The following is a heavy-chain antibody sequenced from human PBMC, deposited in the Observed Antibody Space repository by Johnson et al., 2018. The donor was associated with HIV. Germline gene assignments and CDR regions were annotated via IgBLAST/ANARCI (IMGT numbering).Heavy chain of an antibody. Sequence: MQLVESGGGLVQPGGSLRLSCAAFGFKFRDYWMGWVRKAPGKGLEWVAQTQQEGSGKLYVSSLRGRINISRDNAKNSLYLQMNSLRAEDTDMYYCARVGNGDYGWSFDIWGQGTTVTISS. CDR2: TQQEGSGK. V-gene: IGHV3-7*01. D-gene: IGHD4-17*01. CDR1: GFKFRDYW. CDR3: ARVGNGDYGWSFDI. J-gene: IGHJ3*02.